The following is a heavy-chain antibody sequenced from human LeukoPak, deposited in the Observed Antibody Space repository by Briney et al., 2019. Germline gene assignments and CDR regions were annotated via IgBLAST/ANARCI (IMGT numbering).Heavy chain of an antibody. CDR1: GFTFSNAW. J-gene: IGHJ4*02. V-gene: IGHV3-15*01. D-gene: IGHD2-21*02. CDR3: TSNLIHCGGDCYHFDY. CDR2: IKSKSDSGTT. Sequence: GGSLRLSCAASGFTFSNAWMSWVRQAPGKGLEWVGRIKSKSDSGTTDYAAHVKGKFTISRDDSKNTLFLQMNSLKTEDTAVYYCTSNLIHCGGDCYHFDYWGQGTLVTVSS.